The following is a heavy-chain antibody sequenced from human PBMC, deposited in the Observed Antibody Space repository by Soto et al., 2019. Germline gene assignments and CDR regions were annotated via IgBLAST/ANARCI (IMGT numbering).Heavy chain of an antibody. CDR3: ARGGYSSAWYRY. CDR1: GGSFGGYH. Sequence: LSLTCAVYGGSFGGYHWSWIRQSPGKGLEWTGEISHSGITNYNPSLKSRATISVDTSKNQVSLKLSSVTAADTAVYYCARGGYSSAWYRYWGQGTLVTVSS. D-gene: IGHD6-19*01. J-gene: IGHJ4*02. CDR2: ISHSGIT. V-gene: IGHV4-34*01.